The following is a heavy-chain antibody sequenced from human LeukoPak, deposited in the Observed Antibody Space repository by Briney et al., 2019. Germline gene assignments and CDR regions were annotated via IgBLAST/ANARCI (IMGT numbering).Heavy chain of an antibody. V-gene: IGHV3-48*03. CDR2: ISGSGTIR. J-gene: IGHJ6*03. CDR1: GFIFSSYE. Sequence: GGSLRLSCVGSGFIFSSYEMNWVRQAPGKGLEWVSYISGSGTIRHYGDFEKGRFTISRDNAKNSVYLQMNSLRAEDTAVYYCARGTWATLYYYYMDVWGKGTTVTVSS. CDR3: ARGTWATLYYYYMDV. D-gene: IGHD5-24*01.